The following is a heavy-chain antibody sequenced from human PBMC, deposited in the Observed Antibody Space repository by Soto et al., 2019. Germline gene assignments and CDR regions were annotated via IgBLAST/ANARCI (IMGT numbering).Heavy chain of an antibody. V-gene: IGHV1-69*13. Sequence: SVKVSCKASGGTFSSYAISWVRQAPGQGLEWMGGIIPIFGTANYAQKFQGRVTITADESTSTAYMELSSLRSEDTAVYYCAREAHTAMGPPYYYYYGMDVWGQGTTVTVSS. CDR2: IIPIFGTA. J-gene: IGHJ6*02. CDR3: AREAHTAMGPPYYYYYGMDV. CDR1: GGTFSSYA. D-gene: IGHD5-18*01.